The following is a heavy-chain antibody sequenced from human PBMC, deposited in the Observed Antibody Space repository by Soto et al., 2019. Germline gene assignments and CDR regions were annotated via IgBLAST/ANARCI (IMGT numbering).Heavy chain of an antibody. D-gene: IGHD5-12*01. CDR2: IYYSGST. CDR3: ASGPRSKYSGYDHGLGFDP. J-gene: IGHJ5*02. Sequence: PAESLSLTCTVSGVSISSGGYCWGWIRPHPGKGLEWIGYIYYSGSTYYNPSLKSRVTIAVDTSKNQFSLKLSSVTAADTAVYYCASGPRSKYSGYDHGLGFDPWGQGTLVTVSS. V-gene: IGHV4-31*02. CDR1: GVSISSGGYC.